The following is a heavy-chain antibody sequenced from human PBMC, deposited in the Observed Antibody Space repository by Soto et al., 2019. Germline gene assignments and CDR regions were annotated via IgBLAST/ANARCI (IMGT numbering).Heavy chain of an antibody. Sequence: EVQLVESGGGLVQPGGSLRVSCAASGFTFSSSEMNWVRQAPGKGLEWVSYISSSGNTVYYADSVKGRFTFSRDNAKNSLYLQMNSLRAEDTAVYDCARVGRYCSGGSCYSLLDYWGQGTLVTVSS. D-gene: IGHD2-15*01. CDR2: ISSSGNTV. CDR1: GFTFSSSE. J-gene: IGHJ4*02. CDR3: ARVGRYCSGGSCYSLLDY. V-gene: IGHV3-48*03.